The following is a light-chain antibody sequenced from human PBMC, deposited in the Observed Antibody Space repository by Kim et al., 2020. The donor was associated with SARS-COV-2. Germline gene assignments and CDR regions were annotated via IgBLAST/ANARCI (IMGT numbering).Light chain of an antibody. CDR3: QVWDSGSDQWV. Sequence: SYELTQPPSVSEAPGMTATITCGGDDIGTKSVHWYQQKPGQAPVLVIYYDTDRPSGIPERFSASNSGNTATLTVSRVEAGDEADYYCQVWDSGSDQWVFGGGTQLTVL. J-gene: IGLJ3*02. CDR1: DIGTKS. V-gene: IGLV3-21*04. CDR2: YDT.